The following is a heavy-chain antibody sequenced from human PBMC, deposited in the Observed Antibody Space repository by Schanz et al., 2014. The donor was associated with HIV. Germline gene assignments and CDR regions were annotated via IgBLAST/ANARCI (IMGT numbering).Heavy chain of an antibody. D-gene: IGHD3-16*01. CDR2: IKEDGREK. J-gene: IGHJ6*02. V-gene: IGHV3-7*01. CDR3: ARDGGEV. CDR1: GFTFSRYW. Sequence: EVQLVESGGGLVQPGGSLRLSCAASGFTFSRYWMTWARQAPGKGLEWVANIKEDGREKYHADSVKGRFTISRDNAKNSLFLQMESLRAEDTAVYYCARDGGEVWGQGTTVTVSS.